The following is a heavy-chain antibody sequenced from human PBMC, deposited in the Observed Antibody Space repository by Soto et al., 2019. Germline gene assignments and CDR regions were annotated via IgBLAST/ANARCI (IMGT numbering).Heavy chain of an antibody. CDR2: IYYSGST. V-gene: IGHV4-30-4*01. Sequence: PSETLSLTCTVSGGSISSGDYYWSWIRQPPGKGLEWIGYIYYSGSTYYNTSLKSRVTISVDTSKNQFSLKLSSVTAADTAVYYCASEYGSDAFDIWGQGTMVTVSS. D-gene: IGHD4-17*01. J-gene: IGHJ3*02. CDR1: GGSISSGDYY. CDR3: ASEYGSDAFDI.